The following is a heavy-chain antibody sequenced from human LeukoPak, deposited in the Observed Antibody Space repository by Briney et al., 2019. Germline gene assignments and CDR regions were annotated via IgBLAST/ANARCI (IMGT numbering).Heavy chain of an antibody. V-gene: IGHV3-30*18. D-gene: IGHD3-10*01. CDR1: VFTFSSYG. CDR3: AKPYCYGSRSYIDY. J-gene: IGHJ4*02. Sequence: PGRSLRLSCAASVFTFSSYGMHWVRQAPGKGLEWVAVISYDGSNTYYADSVKGRFTISRDNSKNMLYLQMNSLRAEDTAVYYCAKPYCYGSRSYIDYWGQGTLVTVSS. CDR2: ISYDGSNT.